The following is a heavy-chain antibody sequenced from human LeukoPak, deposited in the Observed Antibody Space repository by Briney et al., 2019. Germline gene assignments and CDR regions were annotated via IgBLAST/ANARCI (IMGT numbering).Heavy chain of an antibody. V-gene: IGHV3-48*01. CDR2: ITSSSNTV. Sequence: GGSLRLSCAASGFTFSNYNMFWARQAPGKGLEWVSYITSSSNTVHYADSVKGRFTLSRDNAKSSLYLQMNSLRAEDTAIYYCARLLSGWYLADYWGQGPLVTVSS. J-gene: IGHJ4*02. CDR1: GFTFSNYN. D-gene: IGHD6-19*01. CDR3: ARLLSGWYLADY.